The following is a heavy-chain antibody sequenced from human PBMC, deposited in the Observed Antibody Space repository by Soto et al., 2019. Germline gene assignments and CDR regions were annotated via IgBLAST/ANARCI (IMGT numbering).Heavy chain of an antibody. CDR1: GYSFTSYW. Sequence: PGESLKISCKASGYSFTSYWIGWVRQMPGKGLEWVGIIYPGDSDTNYSPSFQGHVTISADKSTSTAYLQWSSLKASDTAMYYCXIIAARPQLNYYYGMDVWGQGTTVTVSS. D-gene: IGHD6-6*01. V-gene: IGHV5-51*01. CDR3: XIIAARPQLNYYYGMDV. J-gene: IGHJ6*02. CDR2: IYPGDSDT.